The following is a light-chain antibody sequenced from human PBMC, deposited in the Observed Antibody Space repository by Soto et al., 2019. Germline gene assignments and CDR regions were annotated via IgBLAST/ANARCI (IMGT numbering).Light chain of an antibody. J-gene: IGKJ1*01. CDR1: QAIRND. Sequence: DIQMTQSPSSLSASVGDRVTITCRASQAIRNDLGWYQQKPGKAPKRLIYAASSLDSEVPLRFSGSGFGTEFALPISSLQPEDFATYYCLQHNTYPWTFGQGTKVEIK. V-gene: IGKV1-17*01. CDR3: LQHNTYPWT. CDR2: AAS.